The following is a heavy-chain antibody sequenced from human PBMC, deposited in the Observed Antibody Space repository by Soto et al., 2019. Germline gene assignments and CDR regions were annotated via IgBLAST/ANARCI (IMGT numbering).Heavy chain of an antibody. CDR1: GGSFSGYY. Sequence: SETLSLTCAVYGGSFSGYYWSWIRQPPGKGLEWIGEINHSGSTNYNPSLKSRVTISVDTSKNQFSLKLSSVTAADTAVYYCARGRRITMIVADPFDYWGQGTLVTVSS. J-gene: IGHJ4*02. CDR3: ARGRRITMIVADPFDY. CDR2: INHSGST. V-gene: IGHV4-34*01. D-gene: IGHD3-22*01.